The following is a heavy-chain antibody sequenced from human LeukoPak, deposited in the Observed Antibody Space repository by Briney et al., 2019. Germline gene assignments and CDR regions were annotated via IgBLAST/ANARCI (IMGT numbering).Heavy chain of an antibody. V-gene: IGHV3-11*05. CDR2: ISSSSGYT. Sequence: GGSLRLSCAASGFTFSDFYMSWIRQAPGKGLEWVSYISSSSGYTNYADSVKGRFTISRDNAKKSLYLQMNSLRAEDTAVYYCARAAGESPSIDYWGQGTLVTVSS. CDR1: GFTFSDFY. J-gene: IGHJ4*02. CDR3: ARAAGESPSIDY. D-gene: IGHD3-10*01.